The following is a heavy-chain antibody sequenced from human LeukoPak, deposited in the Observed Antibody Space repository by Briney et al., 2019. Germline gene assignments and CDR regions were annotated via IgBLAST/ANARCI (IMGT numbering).Heavy chain of an antibody. V-gene: IGHV4-59*11. CDR2: ISSIGST. CDR1: GGSISSHY. J-gene: IGHJ3*02. CDR3: ARDPTTVTKGLDI. D-gene: IGHD4-17*01. Sequence: SETLSLTCTVSGGSISSHYRSWIRQPPGKGLEWIGYISSIGSTNYNPSLKSRVTISVDTSKNQFSLKLTSVTAADTAVYFCARDPTTVTKGLDIWGQGTMVTVSS.